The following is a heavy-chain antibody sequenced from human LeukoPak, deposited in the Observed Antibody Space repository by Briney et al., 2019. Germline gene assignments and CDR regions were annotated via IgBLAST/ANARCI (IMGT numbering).Heavy chain of an antibody. D-gene: IGHD3-22*01. J-gene: IGHJ4*02. V-gene: IGHV3-7*01. CDR2: IKQDGSEK. CDR3: ARDLYYYDSSGLFRY. CDR1: GFTFSSYR. Sequence: GGSLRLSCAASGFTFSSYRMSWVRQAPGKGLEWVANIKQDGSEKYYVDSVKGRFTISRDNAKNSLYLQMNSLRAEDTAVYYCARDLYYYDSSGLFRYWGQGTLVTVSS.